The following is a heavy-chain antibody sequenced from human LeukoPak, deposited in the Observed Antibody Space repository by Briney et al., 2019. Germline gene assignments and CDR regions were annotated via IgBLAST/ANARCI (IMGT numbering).Heavy chain of an antibody. V-gene: IGHV4-59*11. J-gene: IGHJ3*02. CDR3: ARDLVTVTKRIDI. Sequence: PSETLSLTCTVSGDSFSSHYWTWIRQAPGKGLEWIGYISYIGSTNYNPSLKSRVTISIDTSKNQFSLKLSSVTAADTAVYYCARDLVTVTKRIDIWGQGTMVSVSS. D-gene: IGHD4-17*01. CDR2: ISYIGST. CDR1: GDSFSSHY.